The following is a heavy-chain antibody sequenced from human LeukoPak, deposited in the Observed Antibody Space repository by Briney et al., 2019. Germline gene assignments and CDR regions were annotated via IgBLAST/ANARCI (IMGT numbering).Heavy chain of an antibody. CDR2: IYYSGST. CDR1: GGSISSSSYY. CDR3: ARHSNYYGSGSYFAETTLFDY. V-gene: IGHV4-39*01. J-gene: IGHJ4*02. Sequence: SETLSLTCTVSGGSISSSSYYWGWIRQPPGKGLEWIGSIYYSGSTYYNPSLKSRVTISVDTSKNQFSLKLSSVTAADTAVYYCARHSNYYGSGSYFAETTLFDYWGQGTLVTVSS. D-gene: IGHD3-10*01.